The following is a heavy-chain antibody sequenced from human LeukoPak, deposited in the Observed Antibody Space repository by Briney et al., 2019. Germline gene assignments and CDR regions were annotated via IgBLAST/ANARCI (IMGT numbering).Heavy chain of an antibody. V-gene: IGHV3-23*01. Sequence: GGSLRLSCAASGFTFINYCMNWVRQAPGKGLEWVSSISVSGGSTYYADSVKGRFTISRDNSKNTLYLQMNSLTAEDTAVYYCATKQWLVRGWFDPWGQGTLVTVSS. CDR2: ISVSGGST. CDR1: GFTFINYC. CDR3: ATKQWLVRGWFDP. D-gene: IGHD6-19*01. J-gene: IGHJ5*02.